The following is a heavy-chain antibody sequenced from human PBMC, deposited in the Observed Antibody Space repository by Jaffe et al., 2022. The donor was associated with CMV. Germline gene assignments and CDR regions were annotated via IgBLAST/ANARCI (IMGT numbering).Heavy chain of an antibody. CDR3: ARVSLEMATIAFDY. CDR2: IKQDGSEK. Sequence: EVQLVESGGGLVQPGGSLRLSCAASGFTFSSYWMSWVRQAPGKGLEWVANIKQDGSEKYYVDSVKGRFTISRDNAKNSLYLQMNSLRAEDTAVYYCARVSLEMATIAFDYWGQGTLVTVSS. CDR1: GFTFSSYW. J-gene: IGHJ4*02. V-gene: IGHV3-7*03. D-gene: IGHD5-12*01.